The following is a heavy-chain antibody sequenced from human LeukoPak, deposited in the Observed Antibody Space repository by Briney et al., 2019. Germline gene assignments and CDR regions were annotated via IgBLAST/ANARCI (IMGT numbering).Heavy chain of an antibody. Sequence: SETLSLTCAVYGGSFSGYYWSWIRQPPGKGLEWIGEINHSGGTNYNSSLKSRVTISVDTSKNQFSLKLSSVTAADTAVYYCASAMIGVPDDAFDIWGQGTMVTVS. CDR2: INHSGGT. V-gene: IGHV4-34*01. CDR3: ASAMIGVPDDAFDI. CDR1: GGSFSGYY. D-gene: IGHD3-22*01. J-gene: IGHJ3*02.